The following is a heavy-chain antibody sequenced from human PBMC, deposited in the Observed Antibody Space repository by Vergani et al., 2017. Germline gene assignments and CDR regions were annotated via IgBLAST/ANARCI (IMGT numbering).Heavy chain of an antibody. J-gene: IGHJ1*01. D-gene: IGHD4-17*01. CDR3: VKDLPLAYDYGDYFRGEGYFQH. CDR1: GFTFSSYA. V-gene: IGHV3-64D*06. Sequence: EVQLVESGGGLVQPGGSLRLSCSASGFTFSSYAMHWVRQAPGKGLEYVSAISSNGGSTYYADSVKGRFTISRDNSKNTLYLQMSSLRAEDTAVYYCVKDLPLAYDYGDYFRGEGYFQHWGQGTLVTVSS. CDR2: ISSNGGST.